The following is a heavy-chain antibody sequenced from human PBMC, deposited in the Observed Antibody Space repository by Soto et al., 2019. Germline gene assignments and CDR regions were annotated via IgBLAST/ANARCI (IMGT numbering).Heavy chain of an antibody. CDR1: GYTFTSYD. Sequence: ASVKVSCKASGYTFTSYDISWVRQAPGQGLEWMGWVSTYNGNTNYAQKLQGRVTMTTDTSTSTAYMELRSLRSDDTAVYYCARGFRVAATRWWFDPWGQGTLVTVSS. CDR3: ARGFRVAATRWWFDP. V-gene: IGHV1-18*01. D-gene: IGHD2-15*01. CDR2: VSTYNGNT. J-gene: IGHJ5*02.